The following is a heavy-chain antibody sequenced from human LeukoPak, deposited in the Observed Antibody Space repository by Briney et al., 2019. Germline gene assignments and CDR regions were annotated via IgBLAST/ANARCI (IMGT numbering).Heavy chain of an antibody. V-gene: IGHV1-69*01. D-gene: IGHD3-3*02. J-gene: IGHJ6*02. CDR2: IIPIFGTA. CDR1: GGTFSSYA. CDR3: ARGPALSYGMDV. Sequence: SVKVSCKASGGTFSSYAISWVRHAPGQGLEWMGGIIPIFGTANYAQKFQGRVTITADESTSTAYMELSSLRSEDTAVYYCARGPALSYGMDVWGQGTTVTVSS.